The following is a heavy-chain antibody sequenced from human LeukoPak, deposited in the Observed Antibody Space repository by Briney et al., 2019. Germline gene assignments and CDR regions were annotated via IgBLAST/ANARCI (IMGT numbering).Heavy chain of an antibody. D-gene: IGHD1-26*01. Sequence: GGSLRLSCTTSGFTFGDHAMSWVRQAPGKGLEWVSLIRSKPYGGTTEYAASVKGRFIISRDDSKSIAYLQMNSLKTEDTAVYYCTRGRRATHDYWGQGTLVTVSS. CDR2: IRSKPYGGTT. CDR1: GFTFGDHA. J-gene: IGHJ4*02. CDR3: TRGRRATHDY. V-gene: IGHV3-49*04.